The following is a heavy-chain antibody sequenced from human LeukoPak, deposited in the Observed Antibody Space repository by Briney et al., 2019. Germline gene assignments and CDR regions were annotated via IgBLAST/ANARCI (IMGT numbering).Heavy chain of an antibody. CDR2: ISWNSVSI. Sequence: PGGSLRLSCAASGFTLDDYVMHWVRQAPGRGLEWVSVISWNSVSIGYADSVKGRFTISRDNAKNSLYPQMNSLRAEDTALYYCAKDIGTGGTGWYFDLWGRGTLVTVSS. J-gene: IGHJ2*01. D-gene: IGHD6-13*01. CDR3: AKDIGTGGTGWYFDL. V-gene: IGHV3-9*01. CDR1: GFTLDDYV.